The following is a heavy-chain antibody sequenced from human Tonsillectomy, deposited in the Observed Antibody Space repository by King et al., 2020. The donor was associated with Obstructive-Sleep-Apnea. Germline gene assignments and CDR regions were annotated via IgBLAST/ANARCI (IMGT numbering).Heavy chain of an antibody. Sequence: QVQLQESGPGLVKPSGTLSLTCVVSGGSISSSNWWSWVRQSPGKGLEWIGEIYHSGSTNYNPSLKSRVTISVDKSKNQFSRRLRSVIDADTAVYYCARDLGLSYGMDVWGQGTTVTVSS. J-gene: IGHJ6*02. V-gene: IGHV4-4*02. CDR1: GGSISSSNW. D-gene: IGHD3-16*01. CDR2: IYHSGST. CDR3: ARDLGLSYGMDV.